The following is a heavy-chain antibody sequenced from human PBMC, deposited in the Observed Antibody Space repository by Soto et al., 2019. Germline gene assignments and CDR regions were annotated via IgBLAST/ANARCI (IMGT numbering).Heavy chain of an antibody. CDR2: ISNTGGGT. V-gene: IGHV3-23*01. J-gene: IGHJ4*02. CDR1: GFTFNNYA. Sequence: EVQLLDSGGGLVQPGGSLGLSCAASGFTFNNYAMNWVRQAPGMGLEWVATISNTGGGTYYADSVKGRFTISRDNSKNTLYLQMRSLRVEDTAVYYCAKDRLAGNFDYWGQGTQVTVSS. CDR3: AKDRLAGNFDY.